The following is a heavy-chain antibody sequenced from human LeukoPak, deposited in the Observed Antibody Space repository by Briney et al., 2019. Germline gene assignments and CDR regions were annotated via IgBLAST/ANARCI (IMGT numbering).Heavy chain of an antibody. CDR1: GFTFSDFG. Sequence: PGGSLRLSCAASGFTFSDFGMTWVRQAPGKGLEWVSYISSSSLSIYYADSVKGRFTISRDNARNSLYLQMNSLRPEDTAMYYCARDATTTQLWFRGIFDFWGLGALVTVAS. CDR2: ISSSSLSI. J-gene: IGHJ4*02. D-gene: IGHD5-18*01. CDR3: ARDATTTQLWFRGIFDF. V-gene: IGHV3-48*01.